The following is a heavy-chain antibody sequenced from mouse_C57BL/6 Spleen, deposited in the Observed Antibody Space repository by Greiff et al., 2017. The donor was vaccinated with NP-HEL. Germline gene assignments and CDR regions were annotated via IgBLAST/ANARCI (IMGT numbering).Heavy chain of an antibody. CDR3: ARRGDGNLDY. Sequence: EVKLMESGGDLVKPGGSLKLSCAASGFTFSSYGMSWVRQTPDKRLEWVATISSGGSYTYYPDSVKGRFTISRDNAKNTLYLQMSSLKSEDTAMYYCARRGDGNLDYWGQGTTLTVSS. V-gene: IGHV5-6*02. CDR1: GFTFSSYG. J-gene: IGHJ2*01. D-gene: IGHD2-1*01. CDR2: ISSGGSYT.